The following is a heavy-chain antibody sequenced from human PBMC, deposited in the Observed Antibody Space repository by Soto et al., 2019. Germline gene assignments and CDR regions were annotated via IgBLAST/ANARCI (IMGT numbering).Heavy chain of an antibody. D-gene: IGHD3-16*02. Sequence: EVQLVESGGGLVQPGGSLRLPCAASGFTFSSYSMNWVRQAPGKGLEWVSYISSSSSTIYYADSVKGRFTISRDNAKNSLYLQMNSLRDEDTAVYYCARDPGIMITFGGVIANPFDYWGQGTLVTVSS. CDR1: GFTFSSYS. CDR2: ISSSSSTI. V-gene: IGHV3-48*02. J-gene: IGHJ4*02. CDR3: ARDPGIMITFGGVIANPFDY.